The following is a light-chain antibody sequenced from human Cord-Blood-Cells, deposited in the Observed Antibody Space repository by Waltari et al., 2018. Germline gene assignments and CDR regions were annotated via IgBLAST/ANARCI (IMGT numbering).Light chain of an antibody. V-gene: IGLV2-14*01. CDR3: SSYTSSSTLV. CDR1: RSHVGGSNY. J-gene: IGLJ2*01. CDR2: DVS. Sequence: QSARTQPASVSGSPGQSLPISCTGTRSHVGGSNYVSCYQQHPGKAPKLMIYDVSHRPAGVSNRFSGSKSGNTASLTISGLQAEDEADYYCSSYTSSSTLVFGGGTKLTVL.